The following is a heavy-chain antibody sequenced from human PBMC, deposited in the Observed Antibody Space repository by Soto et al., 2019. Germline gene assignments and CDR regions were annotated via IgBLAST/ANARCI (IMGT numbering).Heavy chain of an antibody. CDR1: GFTFSNYA. Sequence: EVQLLESGGDLVQPGGSLRLSCAASGFTFSNYAMSWVRQAPGKGLEWVSLIRGSGGPTNYADSVKGRFTVSRDNSKNMLFLQMNILRAEDTAVYYCVKDFRGGYDWTHDWGQGTLVTVSS. CDR3: VKDFRGGYDWTHD. D-gene: IGHD5-12*01. V-gene: IGHV3-23*01. CDR2: IRGSGGPT. J-gene: IGHJ4*02.